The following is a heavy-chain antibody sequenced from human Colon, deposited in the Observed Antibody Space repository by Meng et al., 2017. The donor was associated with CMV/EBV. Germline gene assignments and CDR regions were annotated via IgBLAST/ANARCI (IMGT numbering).Heavy chain of an antibody. D-gene: IGHD3-3*01. Sequence: GESLKISCAASGFTFSNFAMGWVRQAPGKGLEWVSVIYSGGYSTYYADSVKGRFTISRDNSKNTLYLQMNSLRAEDTAVYYCARDHYDFWSGYYYYYYGMDVWGQGTTVTVSS. V-gene: IGHV3-23*03. CDR1: GFTFSNFA. CDR2: IYSGGYST. J-gene: IGHJ6*02. CDR3: ARDHYDFWSGYYYYYYGMDV.